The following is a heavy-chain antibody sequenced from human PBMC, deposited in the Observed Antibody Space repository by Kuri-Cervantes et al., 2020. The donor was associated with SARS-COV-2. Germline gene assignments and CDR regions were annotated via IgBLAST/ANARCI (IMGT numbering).Heavy chain of an antibody. D-gene: IGHD3-10*01. Sequence: GGSLRLSCAASGFTFSSYAMSWIRQAPGKGLEWVSYISSSGDIIYYADSVKGRFTISRDNARKSLYLQMNSLRAEDTAVYYCARESSMVQGGGYYYYYMDVWGKGTTVTVSS. CDR2: ISSSGDII. V-gene: IGHV3-11*01. CDR3: ARESSMVQGGGYYYYYMDV. CDR1: GFTFSSYA. J-gene: IGHJ6*03.